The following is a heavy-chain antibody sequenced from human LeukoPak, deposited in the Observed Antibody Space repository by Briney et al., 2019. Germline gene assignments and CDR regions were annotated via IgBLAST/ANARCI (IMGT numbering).Heavy chain of an antibody. CDR2: VSAYNGHT. Sequence: ASVKVSCKASGYIFNSYGISWVRQAPGQGLEWMGWVSAYNGHTNYVQKFQGRVTMTTDTSTSTASVELRSLRSDDTAVYYCVRVIPQKWELPGKWFDPWGQGTLVTVSS. J-gene: IGHJ5*02. V-gene: IGHV1-18*01. CDR1: GYIFNSYG. CDR3: VRVIPQKWELPGKWFDP. D-gene: IGHD1-26*01.